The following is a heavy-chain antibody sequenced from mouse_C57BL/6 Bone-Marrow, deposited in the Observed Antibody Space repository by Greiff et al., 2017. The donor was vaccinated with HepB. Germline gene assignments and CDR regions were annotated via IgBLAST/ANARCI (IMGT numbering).Heavy chain of an antibody. CDR2: IDPSDSYT. D-gene: IGHD2-5*01. V-gene: IGHV1-69*01. CDR3: ARRTYSNYEEGAMDY. CDR1: GYTFTSYW. Sequence: QVQLQQPGAELVMPGASVKLSCKASGYTFTSYWMHWVKQRPGQGLEWIGEIDPSDSYTNYNQKFKGKSTLTVDKSSSTAYMQLSSLTSEDSAVYYCARRTYSNYEEGAMDYWGQGTSVTVSS. J-gene: IGHJ4*01.